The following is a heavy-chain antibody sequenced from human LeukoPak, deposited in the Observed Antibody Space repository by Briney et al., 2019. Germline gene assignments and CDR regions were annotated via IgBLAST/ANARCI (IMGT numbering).Heavy chain of an antibody. CDR1: GYSISSGYN. J-gene: IGHJ3*02. V-gene: IGHV4-38-2*02. D-gene: IGHD5-12*01. CDR3: ARSCRILDIVATIRARLGGNGFDI. CDR2: LYHSGST. Sequence: SQTLSLTCTVSGYSISSGYNWDWIRQPPGKGLEGIGSLYHSGSTYYNPSLKSRVTIAVETSKNQFSLKLSSVTAADKAVYYCARSCRILDIVATIRARLGGNGFDIWGQGTMVTVSS.